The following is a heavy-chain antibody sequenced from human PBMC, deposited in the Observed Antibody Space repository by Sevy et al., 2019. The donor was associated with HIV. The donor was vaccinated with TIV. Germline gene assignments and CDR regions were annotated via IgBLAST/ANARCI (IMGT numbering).Heavy chain of an antibody. V-gene: IGHV1-2*02. CDR3: ARGDRYCSSTSCPGGFYYYGMDV. Sequence: ASEKVSCKASGYTFTGYYMHWVRQAPGQGLEWMGWINPNSGGTNYAQKFQGRVTMTRDTSISTAYMELSRLRSDDTAVYYCARGDRYCSSTSCPGGFYYYGMDVWGQGTTVTVSS. J-gene: IGHJ6*02. CDR1: GYTFTGYY. D-gene: IGHD2-2*01. CDR2: INPNSGGT.